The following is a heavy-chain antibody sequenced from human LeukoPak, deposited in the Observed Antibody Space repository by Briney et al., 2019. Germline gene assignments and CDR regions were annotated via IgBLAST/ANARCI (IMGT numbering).Heavy chain of an antibody. CDR3: ARDSADSFEY. J-gene: IGHJ4*02. CDR2: ISYDGRNK. CDR1: GFTFNSYA. V-gene: IGHV3-30*04. Sequence: GGSLRLSCAASGFTFNSYAMHWVRQAPGKGLEWVALISYDGRNKYYADSVKGRFTISRDNSKNTLYLQLNSLRTEDTAVFFCARDSADSFEYWGQGTLVTVSS.